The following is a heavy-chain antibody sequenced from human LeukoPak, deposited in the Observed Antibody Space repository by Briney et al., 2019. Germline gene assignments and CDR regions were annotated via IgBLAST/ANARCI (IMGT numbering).Heavy chain of an antibody. D-gene: IGHD3-3*01. CDR3: ASGYYDFWSGQGDY. CDR1: GLTFSSYS. V-gene: IGHV3-21*01. CDR2: ISSSSSYI. Sequence: GGSLRLSCAASGLTFSSYSMNWVRQAPGKGLEWVSSISSSSSYIYYADSVKGRFTISRDNAKNSLYLQMNSLRAEDTAVYYCASGYYDFWSGQGDYWGQGTLVTVSS. J-gene: IGHJ4*02.